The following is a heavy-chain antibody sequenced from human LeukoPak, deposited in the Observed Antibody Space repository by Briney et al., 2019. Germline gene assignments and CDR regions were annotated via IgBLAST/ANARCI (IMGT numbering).Heavy chain of an antibody. CDR1: GFIFSSYA. D-gene: IGHD2-15*01. CDR3: AKDRGRYCSGGSCYFYYFDD. CDR2: ICGSGGST. V-gene: IGHV3-23*01. J-gene: IGHJ4*02. Sequence: GGSLRLSCAASGFIFSSYAMSWVAHAPGEGLEWVSAICGSGGSTYYAHTVKGRFTIARANSQNTLYLQMNSLRAEDTAVYYCAKDRGRYCSGGSCYFYYFDDWGQGTLVTASS.